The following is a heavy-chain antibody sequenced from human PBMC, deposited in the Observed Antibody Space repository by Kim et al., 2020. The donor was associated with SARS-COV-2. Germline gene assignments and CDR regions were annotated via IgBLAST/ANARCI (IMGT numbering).Heavy chain of an antibody. D-gene: IGHD2-2*01. CDR1: GFTFRSYW. Sequence: GGSLRLSCAVSGFTFRSYWMSWVRQAPGKGLEWVANIKQDGSGKYYVDSVKGRFTISRDNAKNSLYLQMNSLRAEDTAVYYCARVPQYGGWFDPWGQGTL. CDR2: IKQDGSGK. CDR3: ARVPQYGGWFDP. J-gene: IGHJ5*02. V-gene: IGHV3-7*05.